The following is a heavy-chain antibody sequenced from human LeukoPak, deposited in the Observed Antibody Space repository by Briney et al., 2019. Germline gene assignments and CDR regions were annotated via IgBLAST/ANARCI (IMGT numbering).Heavy chain of an antibody. D-gene: IGHD5-24*01. CDR3: AKGNSWVDN. J-gene: IGHJ5*02. V-gene: IGHV3-23*01. CDR2: IMRSGGST. CDR1: GFTSSTYA. Sequence: PGGSLRLSCAASGFTSSTYAMSGVREAPGRGLEWVSAIMRSGGSTFYADSVRGRFTISRDNSNYTLYLQMNSLRAEDTAIYYCAKGNSWVDNWGQATLVTVSS.